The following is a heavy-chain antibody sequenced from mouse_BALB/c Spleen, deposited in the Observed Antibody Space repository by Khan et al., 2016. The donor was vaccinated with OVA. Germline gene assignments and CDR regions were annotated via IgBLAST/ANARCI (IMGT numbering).Heavy chain of an antibody. J-gene: IGHJ3*01. CDR1: GYTFTSYW. D-gene: IGHD2-1*01. V-gene: IGHV1S22*01. CDR3: TGGGYYGKSLFAY. CDR2: IYPGSGST. Sequence: LQQSGSELVRPGASVKLSCKASGYTFTSYWMHWVKQRHGQGLEWIGNIYPGSGSTNYDEMFKSKGTLTVDTSSSTAYMHLSSLTSEDSAVYYCTGGGYYGKSLFAYWSQGTLVTVAA.